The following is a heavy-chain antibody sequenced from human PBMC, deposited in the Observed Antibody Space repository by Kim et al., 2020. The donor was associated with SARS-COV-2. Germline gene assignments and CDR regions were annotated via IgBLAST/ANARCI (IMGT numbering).Heavy chain of an antibody. CDR3: AREDRRITMGRGVKAAFDI. V-gene: IGHV3-7*03. Sequence: GGSLRLSCAASGFTFSSYWMSWVRQAPGKGLEWVANIKQDGSEKYYVDSVKGRFTISRDNAKNSLYLQMNSLRAEDTAVYYCAREDRRITMGRGVKAAFDIWGQGTMVTVSS. J-gene: IGHJ3*02. D-gene: IGHD3-10*01. CDR1: GFTFSSYW. CDR2: IKQDGSEK.